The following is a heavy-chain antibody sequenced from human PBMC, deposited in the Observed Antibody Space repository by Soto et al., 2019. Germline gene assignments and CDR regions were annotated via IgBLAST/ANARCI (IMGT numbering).Heavy chain of an antibody. CDR2: ISGSGGST. CDR3: AKVSPPYYDFWSGYSSY. D-gene: IGHD3-3*01. V-gene: IGHV3-23*01. Sequence: EVQLLESGGGLVQPGGSLRLSCAASGFTFSSYAMSWVRQAPGKGLEWVSAISGSGGSTYYADSVKGRFTISRDNSKNTLYLQMNSLRAEDTAVYYCAKVSPPYYDFWSGYSSYWGQGTLVTVSS. CDR1: GFTFSSYA. J-gene: IGHJ4*02.